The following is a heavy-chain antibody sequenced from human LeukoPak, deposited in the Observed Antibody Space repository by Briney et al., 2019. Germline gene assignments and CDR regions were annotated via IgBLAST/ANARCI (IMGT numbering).Heavy chain of an antibody. CDR1: GGSISSYS. CDR2: IYYSGST. D-gene: IGHD3-10*01. Sequence: PSETLSLTCTVSGGSISSYSWSWIRQPPGKGLEWIGYIYYSGSTNYNPSLKSRVTISVDTSKNQFSLKLSSVTAADTAVYYCARGRTMAYDAFDIWGQGTMVTVS. J-gene: IGHJ3*02. V-gene: IGHV4-59*01. CDR3: ARGRTMAYDAFDI.